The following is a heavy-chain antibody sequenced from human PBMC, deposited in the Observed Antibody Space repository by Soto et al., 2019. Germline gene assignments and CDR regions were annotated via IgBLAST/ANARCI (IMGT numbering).Heavy chain of an antibody. D-gene: IGHD3-22*01. V-gene: IGHV3-48*02. J-gene: IGHJ4*02. Sequence: PGGSLRLSCAASGFTFSSYSMNWVRQAPGKGLEWVSYISSSSSTIYYADSVKGRFTISRDNAKNSLYLQMNSLRDEDTAVYYCAREMYYYDSSGSSYYFDYWGQGTLVTVSS. CDR2: ISSSSSTI. CDR1: GFTFSSYS. CDR3: AREMYYYDSSGSSYYFDY.